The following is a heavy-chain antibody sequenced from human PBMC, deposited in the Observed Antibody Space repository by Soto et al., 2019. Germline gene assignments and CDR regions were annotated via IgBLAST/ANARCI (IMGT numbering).Heavy chain of an antibody. J-gene: IGHJ4*02. CDR1: GFTFSSYG. V-gene: IGHV3-33*01. D-gene: IGHD6-19*01. CDR3: ARSSSGWAIDY. Sequence: QVQLVESGGGVVQPGRSLRLSCAASGFTFSSYGMHWVRQAPGKGLEWVALIWNDGGIRHYVDSVKGRFTISRDNSKNTVYLQLNSLRAEDTAVFYCARSSSGWAIDYWGQGTLVTVSS. CDR2: IWNDGGIR.